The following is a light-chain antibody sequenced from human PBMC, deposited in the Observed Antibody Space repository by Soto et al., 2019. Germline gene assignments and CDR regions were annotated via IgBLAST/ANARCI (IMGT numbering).Light chain of an antibody. CDR2: ATS. CDR3: QQFGGSPPRLT. V-gene: IGKV3-20*01. Sequence: EIVLTQSPGTLSLSPGERATLSCRASQSVSSSYLARYQQKPGQAPRLLIYATSSRVTGVPDRFSGSGSGTDFTLTINRLEPEDFAVYYCQQFGGSPPRLTFGGGTKVDIK. J-gene: IGKJ4*01. CDR1: QSVSSSY.